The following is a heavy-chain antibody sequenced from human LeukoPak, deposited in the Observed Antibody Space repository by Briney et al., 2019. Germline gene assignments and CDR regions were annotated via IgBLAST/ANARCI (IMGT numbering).Heavy chain of an antibody. V-gene: IGHV3-23*01. J-gene: IGHJ4*02. CDR1: GFTFSIYA. CDR2: ISGSGGST. Sequence: GSLRLSCAASGFTFSIYAMNWVRQAPGKGLEWVSAISGSGGSTYYADSVKGRFTISRDNSKNTLYLQMNSLRAEDTAIYYCAKSITGTPAGFDYWGQGTLVTVSS. D-gene: IGHD1-7*01. CDR3: AKSITGTPAGFDY.